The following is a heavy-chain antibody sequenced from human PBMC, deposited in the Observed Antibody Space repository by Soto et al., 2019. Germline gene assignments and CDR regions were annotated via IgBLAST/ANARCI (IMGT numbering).Heavy chain of an antibody. J-gene: IGHJ4*02. CDR2: MSSSSSTI. CDR1: GFTFSSYS. CDR3: ARDLAAAAPYYFDY. Sequence: EVQLVESGGGLVQPGGSLRLSCAASGFTFSSYSMNWVRQAPGKGLGWASYMSSSSSTIYYADSVKGRFTISRDNAKNSLYLQMNSLRAEDTAVYYCARDLAAAAPYYFDYWGQGTLVTVSS. V-gene: IGHV3-48*01. D-gene: IGHD6-13*01.